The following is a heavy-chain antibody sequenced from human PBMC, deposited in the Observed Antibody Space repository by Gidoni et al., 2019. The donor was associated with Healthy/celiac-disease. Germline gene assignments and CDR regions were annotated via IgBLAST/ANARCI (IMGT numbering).Heavy chain of an antibody. CDR2: INHSGST. Sequence: QVQLQQWGAGLLKPSETLSLTCAVYGGSFSGYYWSWIRQPPGKGLEWIGEINHSGSTNYNPSLKSRVTISVDTSKNQFSLKLSSVTAADTAVYYCARGLRGAVTEGNWFDPWGQGTLVTVSS. CDR1: GGSFSGYY. J-gene: IGHJ5*02. V-gene: IGHV4-34*01. D-gene: IGHD4-17*01. CDR3: ARGLRGAVTEGNWFDP.